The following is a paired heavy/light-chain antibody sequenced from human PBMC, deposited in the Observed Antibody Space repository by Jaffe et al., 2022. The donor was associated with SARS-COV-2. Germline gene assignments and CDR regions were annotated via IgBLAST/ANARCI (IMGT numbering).Light chain of an antibody. CDR1: QNIITY. V-gene: IGKV1-39*01. CDR3: QQSYSTPYT. CDR2: AAS. J-gene: IGKJ2*01. Sequence: DIQMTQSPSSLSASVGDRVTLTCRASQNIITYLNWYQQKPGKAPKFLIYAASILQSGVPSRFSGSGSGTDFTLTISSLQPEDFATYYCQQSYSTPYTFGQGTKLEIK.
Heavy chain of an antibody. CDR1: GGSISSYY. V-gene: IGHV4-59*01. CDR3: ARDPYYYDSSGYHLRAFDI. J-gene: IGHJ3*02. D-gene: IGHD3-22*01. Sequence: QVQLQESGPGLVKPSGTLSLTCTVSGGSISSYYWIWIRQPPGKGLEYIGYIYYTGVTNYNPSLKSRVTISMDTSKNQFSLKLSSVTAADTAMYYCARDPYYYDSSGYHLRAFDIWGQGTVVTVSS. CDR2: IYYTGVT.